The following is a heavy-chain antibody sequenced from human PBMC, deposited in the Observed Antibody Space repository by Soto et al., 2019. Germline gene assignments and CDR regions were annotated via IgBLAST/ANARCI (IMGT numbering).Heavy chain of an antibody. CDR1: GFTFSSYS. V-gene: IGHV3-48*01. CDR2: ISSSSSTI. D-gene: IGHD3-9*01. CDR3: ARDGSSYGLRYFDWLLD. J-gene: IGHJ4*02. Sequence: PGGSLRLSCAASGFTFSSYSMNWVRQAPGKGLEWVSYISSSSSTIYYADSVKGRFTISRDNAKNSLYLQMNSLRAEDTAVYYCARDGSSYGLRYFDWLLDWGQGTLVTVSS.